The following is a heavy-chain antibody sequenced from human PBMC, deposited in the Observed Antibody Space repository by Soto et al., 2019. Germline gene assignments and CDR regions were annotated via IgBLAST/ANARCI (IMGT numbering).Heavy chain of an antibody. Sequence: SETLSLTCTVSGGSISSYYWSWIRQPPGKGLEWIGYIYYSGSTNYNPSLKSRVTISVDTSKNQFSLKLNAVTAADTAVYYCARDLWGYCGTDCYPLDVWGQGTTVTVSS. CDR2: IYYSGST. J-gene: IGHJ6*02. D-gene: IGHD2-21*02. CDR1: GGSISSYY. CDR3: ARDLWGYCGTDCYPLDV. V-gene: IGHV4-59*01.